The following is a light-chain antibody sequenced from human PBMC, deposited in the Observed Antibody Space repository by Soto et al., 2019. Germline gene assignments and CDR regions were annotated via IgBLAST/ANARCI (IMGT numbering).Light chain of an antibody. CDR2: GAS. V-gene: IGKV3-20*01. CDR1: QTIAGRY. CDR3: QQYASSPRR. J-gene: IGKJ1*01. Sequence: EIVLTQSPGTLSLSPGETAILSCRASQTIAGRYLAWYQQKPGQAPRLLISGASRRATGIPDRFSGSGSGTDFTLTISRLEPEDFAVYYCQQYASSPRRFGQGTKVEIK.